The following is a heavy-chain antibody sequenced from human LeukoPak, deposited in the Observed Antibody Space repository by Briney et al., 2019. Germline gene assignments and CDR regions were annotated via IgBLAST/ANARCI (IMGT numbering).Heavy chain of an antibody. CDR2: ISSFGDDA. V-gene: IGHV3-20*04. CDR3: ARDLDIVANY. CDR1: GFSFEHYG. Sequence: GGSLRLSCVVSGFSFEHYGMHWVRQAPGKGLEWLSLISSFGDDASYADSVKGRFTISRDNAKNSLYLQMNSLRDEDTAVYYCARDLDIVANYWGQGTLVTVSS. D-gene: IGHD5-12*01. J-gene: IGHJ4*02.